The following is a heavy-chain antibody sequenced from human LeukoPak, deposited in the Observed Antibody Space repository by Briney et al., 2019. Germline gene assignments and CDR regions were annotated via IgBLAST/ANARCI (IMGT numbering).Heavy chain of an antibody. Sequence: SVNVSCKASVGTFSISAISWVRQAPGQGRGWMGRIIPIFGTANYTRKFQGRVTITTDESTSTAYMELSSLRSEDTAVYYCARTRRGYSGYDLWGQGTLVTVSS. CDR2: IIPIFGTA. J-gene: IGHJ4*02. V-gene: IGHV1-69*05. D-gene: IGHD5-12*01. CDR3: ARTRRGYSGYDL. CDR1: VGTFSISA.